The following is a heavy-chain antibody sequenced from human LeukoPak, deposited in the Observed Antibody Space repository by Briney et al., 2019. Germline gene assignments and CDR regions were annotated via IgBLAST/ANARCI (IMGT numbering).Heavy chain of an antibody. V-gene: IGHV3-21*01. J-gene: IGHJ6*02. Sequence: GGSLRLSCAASGFTFSSYSMNWVRQAPGKGLEWVSSISSSSSYIYYADSVKGRFTISRDNAKNSLYLQMNSLRAEDTAVYYCARIVVVPAAMLYGMDVWGQGTTVTVSS. CDR3: ARIVVVPAAMLYGMDV. CDR2: ISSSSSYI. CDR1: GFTFSSYS. D-gene: IGHD2-2*01.